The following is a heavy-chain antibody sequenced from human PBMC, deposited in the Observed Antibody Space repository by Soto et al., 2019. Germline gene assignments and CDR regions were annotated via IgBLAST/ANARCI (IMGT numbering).Heavy chain of an antibody. V-gene: IGHV1-18*01. CDR3: ASFGPIWSGYLNPYDC. Sequence: GYTFTSYGISWVRQAPGQGLEWMGGISAYNGNTNYAQKLQGRVTITTDTSTSTAYMELSSLRSEDTAVYYCASFGPIWSGYLNPYDCWGQGTPVTVSS. D-gene: IGHD3-3*01. CDR2: ISAYNGNT. J-gene: IGHJ4*02. CDR1: GYTFTSYG.